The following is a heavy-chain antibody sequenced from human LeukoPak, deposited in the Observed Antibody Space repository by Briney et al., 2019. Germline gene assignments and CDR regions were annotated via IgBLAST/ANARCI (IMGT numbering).Heavy chain of an antibody. D-gene: IGHD4-17*01. Sequence: GGSLRLSCAASGFTFSSYAMSWVRQAPGEGLEWVSATSGSGGRTYYGDSVKGRFTISRDNSKNTLYLQMNSLRAEDTAVYYCAKDNGAYGFDYWGQGTLVTVSS. V-gene: IGHV3-23*01. CDR2: TSGSGGRT. J-gene: IGHJ4*02. CDR1: GFTFSSYA. CDR3: AKDNGAYGFDY.